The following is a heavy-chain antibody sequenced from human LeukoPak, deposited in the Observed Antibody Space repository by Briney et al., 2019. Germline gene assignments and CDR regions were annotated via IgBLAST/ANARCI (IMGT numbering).Heavy chain of an antibody. D-gene: IGHD5-12*01. CDR3: ARGLVATSDY. CDR2: IYYSGST. CDR1: GGSISSYY. Sequence: SETLSLTCTVSGGSISSYYWSWIRQPPGKGLEWIGYIYYSGSTNYNPSLKSRVTISVDTSKNQFSLELSSVTAADTAVYYCARGLVATSDYWGQGTLVTVSS. J-gene: IGHJ4*02. V-gene: IGHV4-59*12.